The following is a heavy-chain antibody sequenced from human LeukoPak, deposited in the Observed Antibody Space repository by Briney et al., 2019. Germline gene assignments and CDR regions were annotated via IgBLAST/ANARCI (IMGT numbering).Heavy chain of an antibody. CDR1: GGSISSGSYY. CDR2: IYTSGST. J-gene: IGHJ5*02. CDR3: ARQGRSSGWYFLQGGIDP. D-gene: IGHD6-19*01. V-gene: IGHV4-61*02. Sequence: SETLSLTCTVSGGSISSGSYYWSWIRQPAGKGLEWIGRIYTSGSTNYNPSLKSRVTISVDTSKNQFSLKLSSVTAADTAVYYCARQGRSSGWYFLQGGIDPWGQGTLVTVSS.